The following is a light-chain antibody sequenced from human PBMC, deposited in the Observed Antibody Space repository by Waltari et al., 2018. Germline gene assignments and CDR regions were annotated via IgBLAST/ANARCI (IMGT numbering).Light chain of an antibody. J-gene: IGKJ1*01. CDR3: QKYDRLPAT. CDR1: QSVSRF. CDR2: GAS. Sequence: EIVLTQSPVTLSLSPGERGTLSCRASQSVSRFLAWYQQKPGQAPRLLIYGASTRATGIPDRFSGSGSGTDFSLTISRLEPEDFEVYYCQKYDRLPATFGQGTKVEIK. V-gene: IGKV3-20*01.